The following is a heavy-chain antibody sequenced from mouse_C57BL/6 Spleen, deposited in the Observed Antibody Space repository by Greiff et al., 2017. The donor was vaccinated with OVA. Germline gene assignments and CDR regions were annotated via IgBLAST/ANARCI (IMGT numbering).Heavy chain of an antibody. Sequence: VQLQQPGAELVKPGASVKLSCKASGYTFTSYWMQWVKQRPGQGLEWIGEIDPSDSYTNYNQKFKGKATLTVDTSSSTAYMQLSSLTSEDSAVYYCAMYYVRRYAMDYWGQGTSVTVSS. J-gene: IGHJ4*01. CDR1: GYTFTSYW. CDR2: IDPSDSYT. V-gene: IGHV1-50*01. D-gene: IGHD1-1*01. CDR3: AMYYVRRYAMDY.